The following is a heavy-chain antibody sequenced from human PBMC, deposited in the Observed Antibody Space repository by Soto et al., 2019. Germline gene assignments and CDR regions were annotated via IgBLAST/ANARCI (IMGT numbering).Heavy chain of an antibody. CDR3: ARHKKQVRYYYGMDV. V-gene: IGHV5-10-1*01. D-gene: IGHD6-13*01. CDR1: GYSFTSYW. J-gene: IGHJ6*02. Sequence: PEEPLRISCKGSGYSFTSYWISWVRQMHGKGRGWMGTIDPSDSYTNCSPSFQGHVTISADKSISTAYLQWSSLKASDTAMYYCARHKKQVRYYYGMDVWGQGTTVTDSS. CDR2: IDPSDSYT.